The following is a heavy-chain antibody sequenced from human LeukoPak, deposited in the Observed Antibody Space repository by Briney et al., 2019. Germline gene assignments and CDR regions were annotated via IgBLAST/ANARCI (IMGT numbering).Heavy chain of an antibody. CDR1: GFPFSGYW. J-gene: IGHJ4*02. CDR2: INHNGSAI. D-gene: IGHD4-17*01. V-gene: IGHV3-7*01. Sequence: AGSLRLSCAGSGFPFSGYWMSWVPHAPGKGLFWLVNINHNGSAIYYVDPVKGRFTISRDNAKTSVFLQMNSLRVEDTAVYYCARVGDGEGVIDFWGQGALVTVSS. CDR3: ARVGDGEGVIDF.